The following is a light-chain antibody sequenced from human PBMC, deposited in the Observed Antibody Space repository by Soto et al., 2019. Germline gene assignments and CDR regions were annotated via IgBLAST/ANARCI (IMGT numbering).Light chain of an antibody. J-gene: IGLJ2*01. Sequence: QSALTQPPSASGSPGQSVTISCTGTSSDVGDYDYVSWYQQHPGKGPKLMIYEVSKRPSGVPDRFSGSKSGNTASLTVSGLQAEDEADYYCSSYAGSNNVVFGGGTQLTVL. CDR3: SSYAGSNNVV. CDR1: SSDVGDYDY. CDR2: EVS. V-gene: IGLV2-8*01.